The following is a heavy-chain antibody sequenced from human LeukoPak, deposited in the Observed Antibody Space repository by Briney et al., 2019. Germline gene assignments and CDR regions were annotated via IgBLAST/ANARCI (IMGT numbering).Heavy chain of an antibody. CDR2: ISWNSGSI. J-gene: IGHJ6*02. CDR1: GFTFDDYA. Sequence: GGSLRLSCAASGFTFDDYAMHWVRQAPGKGLEWVSGISWNSGSIGYADSVKGRFTISRDNAKNSLYLQMNSLRAEDTALYYCAKGAYGSRPRMDVWGQGTTVTVSS. D-gene: IGHD3-10*01. V-gene: IGHV3-9*01. CDR3: AKGAYGSRPRMDV.